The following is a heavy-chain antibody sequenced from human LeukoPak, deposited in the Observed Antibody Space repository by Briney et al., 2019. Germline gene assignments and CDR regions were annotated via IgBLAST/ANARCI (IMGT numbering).Heavy chain of an antibody. V-gene: IGHV3-21*01. CDR2: ISSSSSYI. CDR1: GFTFSSYS. Sequence: GGSLRLSCAASGFTFSSYSMNWVRQAPGKGLEWVSSISSSSSYIYYADSVKGRFTISRDNAKNSLYLQMNSLRAEDTAVYYCAREGIDYRDAQLDYWGQGTLVTVS. J-gene: IGHJ4*02. CDR3: AREGIDYRDAQLDY. D-gene: IGHD4-17*01.